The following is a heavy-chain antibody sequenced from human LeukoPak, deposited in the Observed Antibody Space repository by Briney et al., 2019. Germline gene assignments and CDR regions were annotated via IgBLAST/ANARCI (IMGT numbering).Heavy chain of an antibody. J-gene: IGHJ4*02. CDR1: GVSFSAYG. Sequence: GGSLRLSCAASGVSFSAYGMHWVRQAPGKGVEWVAFLPFDERNKFYAESVKGRLTISRDTSKNTLFLQMNSLRVEDTAVYYCVKEGEWLSLDYWGQGTLVTVSS. V-gene: IGHV3-30*02. D-gene: IGHD3-3*01. CDR3: VKEGEWLSLDY. CDR2: LPFDERNK.